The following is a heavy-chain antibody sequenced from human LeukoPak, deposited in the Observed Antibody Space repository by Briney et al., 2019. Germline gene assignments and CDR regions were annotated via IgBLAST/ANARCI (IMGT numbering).Heavy chain of an antibody. CDR2: ISPTGAGT. Sequence: GGSLRLSCAASGFTFSNYEMNWVRQAPGKGLEWVSAISPTGAGTYYADSVKGLFTISRDNSKNTLYLQMSSLRAEDTAVYYCAKYTERAFDIWGQGTMVTVSS. CDR3: AKYTERAFDI. CDR1: GFTFSNYE. V-gene: IGHV3-23*01. D-gene: IGHD2-2*02. J-gene: IGHJ3*02.